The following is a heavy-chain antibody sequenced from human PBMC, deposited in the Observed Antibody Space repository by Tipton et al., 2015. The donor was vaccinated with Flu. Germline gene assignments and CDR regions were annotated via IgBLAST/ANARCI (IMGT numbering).Heavy chain of an antibody. Sequence: QVQLVQSGAEVKKPGSSVKVSCKASGGTFSNFGFSWVRQAPGQGLEWMGGIIPILGIAIYAQNFQGRVTITADESTSTAYMELSSLRSEDTAVYYCARAPIPYRGSSRGPYYFDYWGQGTLVTVSS. V-gene: IGHV1-69*01. CDR1: GGTFSNFG. J-gene: IGHJ4*02. D-gene: IGHD5-12*01. CDR3: ARAPIPYRGSSRGPYYFDY. CDR2: IIPILGIA.